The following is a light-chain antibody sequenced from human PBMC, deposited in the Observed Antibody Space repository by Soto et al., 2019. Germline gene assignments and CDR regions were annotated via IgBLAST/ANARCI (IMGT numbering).Light chain of an antibody. CDR2: AAT. V-gene: IGKV1-39*01. CDR1: QSISGY. Sequence: IQMTRSPSSLSASVGDRVTITCRASQSISGYLNWYQQKPGKAPKLLIYAATSLHTGVPSRFSRSGSVKDFTLTISNLQPEDFATYFSQQSYSSLWTFGQGIKVDIX. J-gene: IGKJ1*01. CDR3: QQSYSSLWT.